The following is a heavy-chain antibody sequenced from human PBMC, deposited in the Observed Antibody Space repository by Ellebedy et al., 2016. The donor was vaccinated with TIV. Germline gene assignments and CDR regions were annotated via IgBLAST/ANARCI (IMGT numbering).Heavy chain of an antibody. CDR1: GFTSHDHG. CDR2: IIWNTGRT. CDR3: TKDVDPGGLYS. Sequence: SLKISCAVSGFTSHDHGMHWVRQAPGKGLEWVSGIIWNTGRTGYADSVKGRFTISRDNAKNSLYLQMNSLRVEDTALYYRTKDVDPGGLYSWGQGTRVTVSS. V-gene: IGHV3-9*02. J-gene: IGHJ5*02. D-gene: IGHD1-1*01.